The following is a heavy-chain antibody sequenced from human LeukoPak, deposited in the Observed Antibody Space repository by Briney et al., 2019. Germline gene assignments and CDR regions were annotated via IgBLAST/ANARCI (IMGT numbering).Heavy chain of an antibody. J-gene: IGHJ5*02. CDR3: ARDNGSGSYYNWFDP. CDR2: INHRGST. Sequence: SETLSRTCTVSSGSISGYYWSWIRQPPGKGLEWIGEINHRGSTKNKPSLKSRVTISVETSKNQFSLKLSSVTAADTAVYYCARDNGSGSYYNWFDPSGQGTLVTVSS. V-gene: IGHV4-34*01. D-gene: IGHD3-10*01. CDR1: SGSISGYY.